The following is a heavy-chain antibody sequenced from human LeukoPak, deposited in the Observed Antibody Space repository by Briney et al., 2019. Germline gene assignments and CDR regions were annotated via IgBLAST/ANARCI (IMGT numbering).Heavy chain of an antibody. CDR3: ARVLVPWYFDL. Sequence: GGSLRLSCAASGFTVSSNHMSWVRQAPGKGLEWVSITYSSGSTFYADSVKGRFTVSRDNFKNTLFFQINRLRVEDTALYYCARVLVPWYFDLWGRGTLVSVSS. V-gene: IGHV3-53*03. CDR1: GFTVSSNH. J-gene: IGHJ2*01. CDR2: TYSSGST.